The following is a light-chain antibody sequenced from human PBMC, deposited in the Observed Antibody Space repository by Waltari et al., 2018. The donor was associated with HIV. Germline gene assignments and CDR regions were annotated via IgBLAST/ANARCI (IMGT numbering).Light chain of an antibody. CDR2: QDN. CDR1: NLGDKS. CDR3: QAWGSSTDAL. Sequence: SSELTQPPSVSVSPGQTASITCSGHNLGDKSACWYQQKPGQSPVLVIYQDNKRPSGIPERCAGANSGNTATLTISGTQPMDEADYYGQAWGSSTDALFGGGTRLTVL. V-gene: IGLV3-1*01. J-gene: IGLJ2*01.